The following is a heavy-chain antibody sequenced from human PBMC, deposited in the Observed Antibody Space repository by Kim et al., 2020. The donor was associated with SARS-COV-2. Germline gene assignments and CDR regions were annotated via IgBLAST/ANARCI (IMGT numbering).Heavy chain of an antibody. D-gene: IGHD5-12*01. V-gene: IGHV4-59*09. Sequence: NSRVTISVDTSKNQFSLQLSSVTAADTAVYYCARGDRRRIVATKYYFDYWGQGTLVTVSS. J-gene: IGHJ4*02. CDR3: ARGDRRRIVATKYYFDY.